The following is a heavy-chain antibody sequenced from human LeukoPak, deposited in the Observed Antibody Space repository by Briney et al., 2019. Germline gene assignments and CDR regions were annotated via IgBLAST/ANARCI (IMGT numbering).Heavy chain of an antibody. CDR3: ARKDFSSGSFNY. CDR2: IGLRGYPF. D-gene: IGHD3-22*01. CDR1: GFPFSVYY. Sequence: GGSLRLSCTVSGFPFSVYYMSWIRQAPGKGLEGISYIGLRGYPFDYADSVKGRFTISRDNAKNSLYLDMNSLRDEDSAVYYCARKDFSSGSFNYWGPGTLVTVSS. V-gene: IGHV3-11*04. J-gene: IGHJ4*02.